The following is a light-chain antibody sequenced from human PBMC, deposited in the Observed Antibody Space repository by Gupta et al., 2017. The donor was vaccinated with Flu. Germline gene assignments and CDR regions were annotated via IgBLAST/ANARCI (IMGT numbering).Light chain of an antibody. J-gene: IGLJ2*01. CDR2: DVS. V-gene: IGLV2-14*03. CDR1: SSDVGASNS. Sequence: QSALTQPASVSGSPGQSITISCTGTSSDVGASNSVFWYQHHPGKAPKLMIYDVSDRPSGVSDRFSGSKSGNTASLTISGLQAEDEADYYCSSYTTRSTVVFGGGTKLTVL. CDR3: SSYTTRSTVV.